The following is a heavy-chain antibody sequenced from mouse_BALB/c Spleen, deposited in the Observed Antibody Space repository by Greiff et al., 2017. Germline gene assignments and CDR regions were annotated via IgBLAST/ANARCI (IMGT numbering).Heavy chain of an antibody. Sequence: VQLQQSGPELVKPGASVKISCKASGYAFSSSWMNWVKQRPGQGLEWIGRIYPGDGDTNYNGKFKGKATLTADKSSSTAYMQLSSLTSVDSAVYFCAIYYSYAMDYWGQGTSVTVSS. CDR1: GYAFSSSW. V-gene: IGHV1-82*01. CDR2: IYPGDGDT. J-gene: IGHJ4*01. D-gene: IGHD1-1*01. CDR3: AIYYSYAMDY.